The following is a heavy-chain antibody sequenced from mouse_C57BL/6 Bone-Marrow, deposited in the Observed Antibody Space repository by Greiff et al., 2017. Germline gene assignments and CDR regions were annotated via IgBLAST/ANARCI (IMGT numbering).Heavy chain of an antibody. CDR3: ARRRITTVGENYFDD. CDR1: GYTFTDYN. Sequence: VQLKQSGPELVKPGASVKIPCKASGYTFTDYNMDWVKQSHGKSLEWIGDINPNNGGTIYNQKFKGKATLTVDKSSSTAYMELRSLTSEDTAVYYCARRRITTVGENYFDDWGQGTTLTVSS. CDR2: INPNNGGT. V-gene: IGHV1-18*01. D-gene: IGHD1-1*01. J-gene: IGHJ2*01.